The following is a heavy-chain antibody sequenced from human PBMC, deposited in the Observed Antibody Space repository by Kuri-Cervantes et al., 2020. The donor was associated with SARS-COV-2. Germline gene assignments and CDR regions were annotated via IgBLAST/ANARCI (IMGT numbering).Heavy chain of an antibody. D-gene: IGHD6-6*01. Sequence: LSLTCAASGFTFSSYSMNWVRQAPGKGLEWVSSISSSSSYIYYADSVKGRSTISRDNAKNSLYLQMNSLRAEDTAVYYCARAQFEYSSSYFDYWGQGTLVTVSS. CDR1: GFTFSSYS. CDR3: ARAQFEYSSSYFDY. J-gene: IGHJ4*02. CDR2: ISSSSSYI. V-gene: IGHV3-21*01.